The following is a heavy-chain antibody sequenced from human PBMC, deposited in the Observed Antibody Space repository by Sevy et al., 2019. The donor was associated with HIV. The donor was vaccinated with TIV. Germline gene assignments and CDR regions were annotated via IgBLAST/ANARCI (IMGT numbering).Heavy chain of an antibody. CDR3: ARVLQGATILDY. Sequence: GGSLRLSCAAPGFTFSSYWMSWVRQAPGKGLEWVANIKQDGSEKYYVDSVKGRFTISRDNAKNSLYLQMNSLRAEDTAVYYCARVLQGATILDYWGQGTLVTVSS. V-gene: IGHV3-7*01. CDR2: IKQDGSEK. J-gene: IGHJ4*02. D-gene: IGHD5-12*01. CDR1: GFTFSSYW.